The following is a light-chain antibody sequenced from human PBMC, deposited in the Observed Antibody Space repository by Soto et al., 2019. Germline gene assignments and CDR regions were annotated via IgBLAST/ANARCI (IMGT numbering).Light chain of an antibody. CDR3: SSYAGSSPRYV. Sequence: QSALTQHPSVSGSPGQSVTISCTGTSSDVGSYNRVSWYQQPPGTAPKLMIYEVTNRPSGVPDRFSGSKSGNTASLTISGRQAEDEADYYCSSYAGSSPRYVFGTGTKVTVL. J-gene: IGLJ1*01. V-gene: IGLV2-18*02. CDR1: SSDVGSYNR. CDR2: EVT.